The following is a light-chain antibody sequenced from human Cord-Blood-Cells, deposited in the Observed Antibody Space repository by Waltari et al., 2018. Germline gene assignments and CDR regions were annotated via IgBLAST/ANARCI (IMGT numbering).Light chain of an antibody. Sequence: DIQMNQSPSSLSASVGDRVTITCRASQRIRSYLNWYRQKPGKSPKLLTYYASSLQSCVPLMFSGTGSVTDFTLTISSLQPEDFATYYCQQSYSTPLWTFGQGTKVEIK. CDR3: QQSYSTPLWT. CDR1: QRIRSY. V-gene: IGKV1-39*01. J-gene: IGKJ1*01. CDR2: YAS.